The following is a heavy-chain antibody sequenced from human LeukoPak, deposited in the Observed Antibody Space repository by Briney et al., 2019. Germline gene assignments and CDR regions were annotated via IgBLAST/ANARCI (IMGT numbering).Heavy chain of an antibody. V-gene: IGHV3-30-3*01. CDR3: ARALYGATSFYYVDV. CDR2: ISYDGSRK. D-gene: IGHD4-17*01. Sequence: GGSLRLSCAASGFSLRNYAFYWVRQAPGKGLEWVAAISYDGSRKYFAESLKGRFTISRDNSENTVYLQMNTLSAEDTAVYYCARALYGATSFYYVDVWGKGTTVTVSS. CDR1: GFSLRNYA. J-gene: IGHJ6*03.